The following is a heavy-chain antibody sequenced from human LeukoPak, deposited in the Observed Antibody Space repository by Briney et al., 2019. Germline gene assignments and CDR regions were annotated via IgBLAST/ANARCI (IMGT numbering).Heavy chain of an antibody. CDR1: GFTFSSYW. Sequence: GGSLRLSCAASGFTFSSYWMSWVRQAPGKGLEWVANIKQDGSEKYYVDSVKGRFTISRDNAKNSLYLQMNSLGAEDTAVYYCAKRGYSGYGYYFDYWGQGTLVTVSS. D-gene: IGHD5-12*01. V-gene: IGHV3-7*01. CDR3: AKRGYSGYGYYFDY. J-gene: IGHJ4*02. CDR2: IKQDGSEK.